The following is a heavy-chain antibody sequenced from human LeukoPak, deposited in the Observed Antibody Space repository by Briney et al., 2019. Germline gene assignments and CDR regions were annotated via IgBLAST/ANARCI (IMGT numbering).Heavy chain of an antibody. CDR1: GFTFSSYW. Sequence: PGGSLRLSCAASGFTFSSYWMSWVRQAPGKGLEWVANIEQDGSEKYYVDSVKGRFTISRDNAKNSLYLQMNSLRVEDTALYYCAKTLQGYYYYGLDVWGQGTTVTVSS. J-gene: IGHJ6*02. V-gene: IGHV3-7*05. CDR2: IEQDGSEK. CDR3: AKTLQGYYYYGLDV.